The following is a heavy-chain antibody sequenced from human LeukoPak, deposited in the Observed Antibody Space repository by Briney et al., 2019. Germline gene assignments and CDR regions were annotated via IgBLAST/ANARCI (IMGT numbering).Heavy chain of an antibody. CDR3: AKGSLMITFGGAYFDY. Sequence: GGSLRLSCAASGFTFSSSEMNWVRQAPGKGLEWVSAISGSGGSTYYADSVKGRFTISRDNSKNTLYLQMNSLRAEDTAVYYCAKGSLMITFGGAYFDYWGQGTLVTVSS. J-gene: IGHJ4*02. V-gene: IGHV3-23*01. CDR2: ISGSGGST. D-gene: IGHD3-16*01. CDR1: GFTFSSSE.